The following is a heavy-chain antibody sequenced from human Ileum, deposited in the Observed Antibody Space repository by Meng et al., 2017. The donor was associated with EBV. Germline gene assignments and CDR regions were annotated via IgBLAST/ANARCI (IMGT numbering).Heavy chain of an antibody. CDR1: GYTFTRNA. Sequence: QGRVVPSCSELNKPGASVKVSCKASGYTFTRNAINWVRQAPGQGLEWMGWISTNTGNPTYAQGFAGRFVFSLDTSVSTAYLQISGLKAEDTAIYYCARDSGYTRSWSGDYWGQGTLVTVSS. J-gene: IGHJ4*02. V-gene: IGHV7-4-1*02. CDR2: ISTNTGNP. CDR3: ARDSGYTRSWSGDY. D-gene: IGHD6-13*01.